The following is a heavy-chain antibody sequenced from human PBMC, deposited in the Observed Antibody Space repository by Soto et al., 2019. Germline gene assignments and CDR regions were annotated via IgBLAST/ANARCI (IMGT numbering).Heavy chain of an antibody. CDR3: ARGADTYYYGSSGYYRLDY. CDR1: GGTFSSYA. D-gene: IGHD3-22*01. V-gene: IGHV1-69*13. CDR2: IIPIFGTA. Sequence: ASVKVSCKASGGTFSSYAISGVRQAPGQGLEWMGGIIPIFGTANYAQKVQGRVTVTADDSTSTDYMELSSLRSEDTAVYYCARGADTYYYGSSGYYRLDYSGQGTLVTVSS. J-gene: IGHJ4*02.